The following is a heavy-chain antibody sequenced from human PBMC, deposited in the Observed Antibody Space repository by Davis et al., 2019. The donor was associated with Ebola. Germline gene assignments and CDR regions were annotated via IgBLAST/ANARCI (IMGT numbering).Heavy chain of an antibody. J-gene: IGHJ4*02. V-gene: IGHV3-64D*08. CDR2: ISSNGGST. Sequence: PGGSLRLSCSASGFTFSSYAMHWVRQAPGKGLEYVSAISSNGGSTYYADSVKGRFTISRDNSKNTLYLQMSSLRAEDTAVYYCVRLAIGYSSFLGPIAYWGQGTLVTVSS. CDR1: GFTFSSYA. D-gene: IGHD6-19*01. CDR3: VRLAIGYSSFLGPIAY.